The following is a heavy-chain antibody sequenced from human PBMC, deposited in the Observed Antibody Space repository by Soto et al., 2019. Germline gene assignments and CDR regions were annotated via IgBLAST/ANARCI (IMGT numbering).Heavy chain of an antibody. CDR2: ISSSSSYI. CDR1: GFTFSSYS. D-gene: IGHD2-2*02. CDR3: ARDQKPNDIVVVPAAIAY. J-gene: IGHJ4*02. Sequence: GGSLRLSCAASGFTFSSYSMNWVRQAPGKGLEWVSSISSSSSYIYYADSVEGRFTISRDNAKNSLYLQMNSLRAEDTAVYYCARDQKPNDIVVVPAAIAYWGQGTLVTVSS. V-gene: IGHV3-21*01.